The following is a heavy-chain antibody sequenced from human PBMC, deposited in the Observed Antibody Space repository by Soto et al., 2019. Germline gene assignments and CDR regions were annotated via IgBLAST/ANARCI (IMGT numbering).Heavy chain of an antibody. J-gene: IGHJ5*02. D-gene: IGHD4-17*01. Sequence: PGGSLRLSCAASGFSVNNNYMTWVRQAPGKGLEWVSLIYSGGSTTYADSVKGRFTISRDNSKNTLYLQMNSLRAEDTAVYYCATYGDNAFFQSWGQGTLVTVSS. V-gene: IGHV3-53*01. CDR3: ATYGDNAFFQS. CDR2: IYSGGST. CDR1: GFSVNNNY.